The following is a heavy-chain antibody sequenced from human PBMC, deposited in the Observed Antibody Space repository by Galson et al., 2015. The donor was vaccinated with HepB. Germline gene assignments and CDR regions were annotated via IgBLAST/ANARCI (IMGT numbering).Heavy chain of an antibody. Sequence: QSGAEVKKPGESLRISCKGSGYSFPSYWISWVRQMPGKGLEWMGRIDPSDSYTNYSPSFQGHVTISADKSISTAYLQWSSLKASDTAMYYCARTRIRYFDWSHWVGMDVWGQGTTVTVSS. D-gene: IGHD3-9*01. CDR1: GYSFPSYW. J-gene: IGHJ6*02. CDR3: ARTRIRYFDWSHWVGMDV. CDR2: IDPSDSYT. V-gene: IGHV5-10-1*01.